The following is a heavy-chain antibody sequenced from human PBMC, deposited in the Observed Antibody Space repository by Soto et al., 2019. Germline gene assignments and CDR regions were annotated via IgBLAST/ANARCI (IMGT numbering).Heavy chain of an antibody. CDR2: IIPISGTI. J-gene: IGHJ6*02. Sequence: ASVKVSCKASGDVFRSYGINWVRQAPGQGLEWMGGIIPISGTINYAQKFQGRVAITADESTDTVYMELSRLRSEDTAVYFCARVRCFNGLCHTADYGMDVWGQGTTVTVSS. V-gene: IGHV1-69*13. CDR1: GDVFRSYG. D-gene: IGHD2-8*01. CDR3: ARVRCFNGLCHTADYGMDV.